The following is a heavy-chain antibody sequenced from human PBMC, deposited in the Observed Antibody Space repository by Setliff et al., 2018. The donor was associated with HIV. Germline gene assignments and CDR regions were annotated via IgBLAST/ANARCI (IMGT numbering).Heavy chain of an antibody. V-gene: IGHV3-48*03. D-gene: IGHD3-3*01. Sequence: GESLKISCAASGFTFSTYEMNWVRQAPGKGPEWVSYISSSGSTIYYADSVKGRLTISRDNAKNSLYLQMNSLRAEDTAVYYCAPLGGSRFYFDYWGQGTLVTVSS. J-gene: IGHJ4*02. CDR1: GFTFSTYE. CDR2: ISSSGSTI. CDR3: APLGGSRFYFDY.